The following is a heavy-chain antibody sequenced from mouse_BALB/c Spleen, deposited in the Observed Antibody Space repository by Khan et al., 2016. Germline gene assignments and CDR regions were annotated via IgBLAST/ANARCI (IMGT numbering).Heavy chain of an antibody. CDR3: ASPYGNYAMDY. Sequence: QVQLKQSGAELMKPGASVKISCKATGYTFSSYWIEWVKQRPGHGLEWIGEILPGSGSTNYNEKFKGKATFTADTSSNTAYMQLSSLTSEDSAVYNCASPYGNYAMDYWGQGTSVTVSS. D-gene: IGHD2-1*01. V-gene: IGHV1-9*01. CDR1: GYTFSSYW. CDR2: ILPGSGST. J-gene: IGHJ4*01.